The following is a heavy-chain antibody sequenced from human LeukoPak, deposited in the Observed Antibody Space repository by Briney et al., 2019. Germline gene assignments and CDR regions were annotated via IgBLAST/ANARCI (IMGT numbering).Heavy chain of an antibody. J-gene: IGHJ4*02. D-gene: IGHD3-9*01. CDR1: GGSISSGSYY. Sequence: SETLSLTCTVSGGSISSGSYYRSWIRQPAGKGLEWIGRIYTSGSTNYNPSLKSRVTISVDTSKNQFSLKLSSVTAADTAVYYCARAVRYFDWLSYYYFDYWGQGTLVTVSS. CDR3: ARAVRYFDWLSYYYFDY. V-gene: IGHV4-61*02. CDR2: IYTSGST.